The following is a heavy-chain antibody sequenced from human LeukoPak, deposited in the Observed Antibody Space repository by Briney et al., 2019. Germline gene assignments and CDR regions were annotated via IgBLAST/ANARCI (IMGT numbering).Heavy chain of an antibody. J-gene: IGHJ4*02. CDR3: ARDLEMATITGGPN. CDR2: IIPILGIA. CDR1: GYTFTSYA. Sequence: GASVKVSCKASGYTFTSYAISWVRQAPGQGLEWMGRIIPILGIANYAQKFQGRVTITADKSTSTAYMELSSLRSEDTAVYYCARDLEMATITGGPNWGQGTLVTVSS. V-gene: IGHV1-69*04. D-gene: IGHD5-24*01.